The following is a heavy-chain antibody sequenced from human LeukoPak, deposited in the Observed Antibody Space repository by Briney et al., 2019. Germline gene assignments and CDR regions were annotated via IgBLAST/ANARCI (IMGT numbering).Heavy chain of an antibody. CDR1: GGSISSSSYY. J-gene: IGHJ6*03. CDR3: ARERSSWYDYYYYYMDV. CDR2: IYYSGST. Sequence: SETLSLTCTVSGGSISSSSYYWGWIRQPPGKGLEWIGSIYYSGSTYYNPSLKSRVTISVDTSKNQFSLKLSSVTAADTAVYYCARERSSWYDYYYYYMDVWGKGTTVTVSS. V-gene: IGHV4-39*07. D-gene: IGHD6-13*01.